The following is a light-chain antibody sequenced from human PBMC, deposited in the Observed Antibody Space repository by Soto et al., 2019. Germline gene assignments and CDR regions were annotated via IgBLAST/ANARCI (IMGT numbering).Light chain of an antibody. CDR1: SSNIGYSY. J-gene: IGLJ2*01. CDR2: RNN. Sequence: QSVVTQPPSASGTPGQRVTISCSGGSSNIGYSYVYWYQQVPGTAPKLLIQRNNQRPSGVPDRFSGSKSGTSATLAISGLRSEDEADYFCAAWDDSLRGVIFGGGTKLTVL. CDR3: AAWDDSLRGVI. V-gene: IGLV1-47*01.